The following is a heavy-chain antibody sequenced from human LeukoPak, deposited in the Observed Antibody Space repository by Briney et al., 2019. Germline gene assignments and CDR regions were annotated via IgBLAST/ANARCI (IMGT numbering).Heavy chain of an antibody. J-gene: IGHJ5*02. Sequence: PSETLSLTCTVSGASVSSASYWTWIRQPPGKGVEWIAHIYNGVNTNYNPSLKSRVTISVDTSKNQFSLRLNSVTAADTAVYYCAKGSSSIAARRAREWFDPWGQGTLVTVSS. CDR1: GASVSSASY. V-gene: IGHV4-61*01. CDR2: IYNGVNT. D-gene: IGHD6-6*01. CDR3: AKGSSSIAARRAREWFDP.